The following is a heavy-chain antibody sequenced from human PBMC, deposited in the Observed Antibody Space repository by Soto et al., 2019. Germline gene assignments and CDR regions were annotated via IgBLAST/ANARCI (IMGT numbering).Heavy chain of an antibody. Sequence: TSVKVSCTACGHSFTGYYMHWVRQAPGQGLEWMGWINPNSGGTNYAQTFQGWVTMTRDTSISTAYLQWSSLKASDTAMYYCAAALGPHWGQGTLVTVSS. CDR2: INPNSGGT. V-gene: IGHV1-2*04. D-gene: IGHD2-15*01. J-gene: IGHJ1*01. CDR1: GHSFTGYY. CDR3: AAALGPH.